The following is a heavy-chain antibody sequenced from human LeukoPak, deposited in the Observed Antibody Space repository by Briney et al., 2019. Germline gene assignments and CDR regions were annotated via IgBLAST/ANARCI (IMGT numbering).Heavy chain of an antibody. CDR2: ISSSGSTT. J-gene: IGHJ6*02. CDR3: ARFEASSGWVYYGMDV. V-gene: IGHV3-11*01. CDR1: GFTFSDYY. Sequence: PGGSLRLSCAASGFTFSDYYMSWIRQAPGKGLEWVSYISSSGSTTYYADSVKGRFTISRDNAKNSLYLQMNSLRAEDTAMYYCARFEASSGWVYYGMDVRGQGTTVTVSS. D-gene: IGHD6-19*01.